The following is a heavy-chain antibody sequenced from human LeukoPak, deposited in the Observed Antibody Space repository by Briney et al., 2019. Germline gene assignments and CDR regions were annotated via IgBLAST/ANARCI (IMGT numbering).Heavy chain of an antibody. J-gene: IGHJ5*02. Sequence: SETLSLTCSVSDGSINSYYWGWIRQPPGKGLEWIGSIYYSGSTYYNPSLKSRVTISVDTSKNQFSLKLSSVTAADTAVYYCARHYTAMVPTDWFDPWGQGTLVTVSS. CDR2: IYYSGST. CDR3: ARHYTAMVPTDWFDP. V-gene: IGHV4-39*01. D-gene: IGHD5-18*01. CDR1: DGSINSYY.